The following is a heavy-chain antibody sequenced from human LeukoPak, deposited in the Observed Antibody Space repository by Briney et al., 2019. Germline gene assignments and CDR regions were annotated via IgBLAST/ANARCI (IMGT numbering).Heavy chain of an antibody. CDR1: GYTFTSYA. Sequence: GASVKISCKASGYTFTSYAMNWVRQAPGQGLEWMEWINTNTGNPTYAQGFTGRFVFSLDTSVSTAYLQISSLKAEDTAVYYCARDQSSSWSNYYYMDVWGKGTTVTVSS. D-gene: IGHD6-13*01. CDR2: INTNTGNP. CDR3: ARDQSSSWSNYYYMDV. J-gene: IGHJ6*03. V-gene: IGHV7-4-1*02.